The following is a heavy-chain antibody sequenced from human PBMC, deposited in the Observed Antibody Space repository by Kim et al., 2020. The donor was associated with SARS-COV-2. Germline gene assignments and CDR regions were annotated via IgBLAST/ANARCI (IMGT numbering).Heavy chain of an antibody. Sequence: SVKVSCKASGGTFSSYAISWVRQAPGQGLEWMGRIIPILGIANYAQKFQGRLTITADKSTSTAYMELSSLRSEDTAVYYCARDPPDYYDSSGYPPSDYWGQGTLVTVSS. CDR3: ARDPPDYYDSSGYPPSDY. CDR2: IIPILGIA. D-gene: IGHD3-22*01. CDR1: GGTFSSYA. V-gene: IGHV1-69*04. J-gene: IGHJ4*02.